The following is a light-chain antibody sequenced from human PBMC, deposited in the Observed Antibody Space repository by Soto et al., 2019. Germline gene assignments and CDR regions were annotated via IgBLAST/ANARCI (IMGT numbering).Light chain of an antibody. V-gene: IGKV3-11*01. CDR3: QQYGSSIQT. Sequence: EIVLTQSPATLSFSPGERGTLSCRASQSVSSYLAWYQQKPGQAPRLLIYDASNRATGIPARFSGSGSGTDFTLTISRLEPEDFAVYYCQQYGSSIQTFGQGTKVDIK. CDR1: QSVSSY. J-gene: IGKJ1*01. CDR2: DAS.